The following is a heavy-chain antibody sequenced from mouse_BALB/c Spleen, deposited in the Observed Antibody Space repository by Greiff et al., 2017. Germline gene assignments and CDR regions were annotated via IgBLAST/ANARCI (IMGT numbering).Heavy chain of an antibody. V-gene: IGHV1-5*01. CDR3: THAFYGSSPYYFDY. CDR2: IYPGNSDT. D-gene: IGHD1-1*01. Sequence: EVQLQQSGTVLARPGASVKMSCKASGYSFTSYWMHWVKQRPGQGLEWIGAIYPGNSDTSYNQKFKGKAKLTAVTSASTAYMELSSLTNEDSAVYYCTHAFYGSSPYYFDYWGQGTTLTVSS. J-gene: IGHJ2*01. CDR1: GYSFTSYW.